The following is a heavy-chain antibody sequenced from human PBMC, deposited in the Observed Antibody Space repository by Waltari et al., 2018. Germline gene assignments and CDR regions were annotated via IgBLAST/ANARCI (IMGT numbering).Heavy chain of an antibody. J-gene: IGHJ4*02. CDR2: INPNSGGT. V-gene: IGHV1-2*02. D-gene: IGHD3-9*01. CDR3: ARSVLRYFDWLPDYFDY. CDR1: GYTFTGYY. Sequence: QVQLVQSGAEVKKPGASVKVSCKASGYTFTGYYMHWVRQAPGQGLEWMGWINPNSGGTNYAQKFQGRVTRTRDTSISTAYMELSRLRSDDTAVYYCARSVLRYFDWLPDYFDYWGQGTLVTVSS.